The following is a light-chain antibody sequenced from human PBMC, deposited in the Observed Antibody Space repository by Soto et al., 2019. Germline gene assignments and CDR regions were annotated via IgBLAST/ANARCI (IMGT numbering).Light chain of an antibody. Sequence: QSVLTQPASVSGSPGQSITMSCTGASSDIDGYDYVSWYQHHPGEAPKLLIYDVTNRPSGVSNRFSASKSGNTASLTISGLQAEDEADYYCSSYTSRNTVVFGG. CDR1: SSDIDGYDY. CDR2: DVT. CDR3: SSYTSRNTVV. J-gene: IGLJ2*01. V-gene: IGLV2-14*01.